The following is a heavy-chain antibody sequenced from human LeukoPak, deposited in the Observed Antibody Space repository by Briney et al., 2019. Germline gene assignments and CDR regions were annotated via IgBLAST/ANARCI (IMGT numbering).Heavy chain of an antibody. J-gene: IGHJ5*02. CDR1: GYTFTSYD. D-gene: IGHD6-19*01. CDR2: INPNSGGT. CDR3: ARDHSSGWYEA. V-gene: IGHV1-2*02. Sequence: ASVKVSCKASGYTFTSYDINWVRQATGQGLEWMGWINPNSGGTNYAQKFQGRVTMTRDTSISTAYMELSRLRSDDTAVYYCARDHSSGWYEAWGQGTLVTVSS.